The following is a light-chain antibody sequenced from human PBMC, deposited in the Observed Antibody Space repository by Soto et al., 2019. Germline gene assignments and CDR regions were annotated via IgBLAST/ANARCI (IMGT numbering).Light chain of an antibody. V-gene: IGKV2-30*02. CDR2: KAS. J-gene: IGKJ5*01. CDR1: QSLLHSNGYNF. CDR3: MQATHWPLT. Sequence: DIVMTQSPLSLPVTPGEPASISCRSSQSLLHSNGYNFLNWFHQRPGQSPRRLIYKASNRASGVPDRFSGSGSGTDFTLKISRVEAEDVGIYYCMQATHWPLTFGQGTRLEIK.